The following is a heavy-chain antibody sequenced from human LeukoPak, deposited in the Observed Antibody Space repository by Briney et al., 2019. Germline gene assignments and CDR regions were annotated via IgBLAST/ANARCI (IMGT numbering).Heavy chain of an antibody. D-gene: IGHD3-10*01. CDR3: ARAVTMVRGVPYYFDY. CDR2: IYTSGST. CDR1: GGSISSGSYY. Sequence: SETLSLTCTVSGGSISSGSYYWSWIRQPAGKGLEWIGRIYTSGSTNYNPSLKSRVTISVDTSKNQFSLKLSSVTAADTAVYYCARAVTMVRGVPYYFDYWGQGTLVTVSS. J-gene: IGHJ4*02. V-gene: IGHV4-61*02.